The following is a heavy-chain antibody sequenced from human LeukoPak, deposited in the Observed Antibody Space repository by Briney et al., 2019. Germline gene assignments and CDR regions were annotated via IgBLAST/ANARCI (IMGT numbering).Heavy chain of an antibody. J-gene: IGHJ4*02. CDR1: GFTFSSYA. CDR2: VTGNGDNT. V-gene: IGHV3-23*01. CDR3: AKHSGKWWTYYFDY. D-gene: IGHD2-8*01. Sequence: QPGGSLRLSCAASGFTFSSYAMSWVRQAPGKGLEWVSSVTGNGDNTFHADSVKGRFTISRDNSKNTLYLQMNSLRAEDTAVYYCAKHSGKWWTYYFDYWGQGTLVTVSS.